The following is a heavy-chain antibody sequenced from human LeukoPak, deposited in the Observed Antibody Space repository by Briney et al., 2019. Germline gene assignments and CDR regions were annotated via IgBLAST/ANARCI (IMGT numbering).Heavy chain of an antibody. Sequence: SGTLSLTCTVSGGSISGSSYYWGWIRQPPGKGLEWIGSIYYGGYTYYNPSLKSRVTISVDTSKNQFSLKLSSVTAADTAIYYCQSRFLEWLLDYWGQGTLVTVSS. V-gene: IGHV4-39*01. D-gene: IGHD3-3*01. J-gene: IGHJ4*02. CDR1: GGSISGSSYY. CDR3: QSRFLEWLLDY. CDR2: IYYGGYT.